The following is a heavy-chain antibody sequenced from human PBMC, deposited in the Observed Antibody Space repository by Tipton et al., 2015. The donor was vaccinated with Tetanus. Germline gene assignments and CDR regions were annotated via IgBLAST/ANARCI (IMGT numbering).Heavy chain of an antibody. D-gene: IGHD5-24*01. V-gene: IGHV4-34*01. CDR3: GRGTDAYKSGNY. J-gene: IGHJ4*01. Sequence: TLSLTCAVYGESFSDYYWSWIRQPPGKGLEWIGEIHPSGITDYNPSLKSRVIISVATSKNQFSLKLSSVTAADSALYFCGRGTDAYKSGNYWGQGTLVTVSS. CDR1: GESFSDYY. CDR2: IHPSGIT.